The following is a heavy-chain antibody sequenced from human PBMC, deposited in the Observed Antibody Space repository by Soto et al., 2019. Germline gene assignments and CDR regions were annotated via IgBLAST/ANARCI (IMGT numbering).Heavy chain of an antibody. CDR3: ARHEAGGSLVYGMDV. J-gene: IGHJ6*02. D-gene: IGHD3-10*01. V-gene: IGHV4-59*08. CDR1: GGSISSYY. CDR2: IYYSGST. Sequence: SETLSLTCTVSGGSISSYYWSWIRQPPGKGLEWIGYIYYSGSTNYNPSLKSRVTISVDRSKNQFSLKLSSVTAADTAMYYCARHEAGGSLVYGMDVWGQGTTVTVSS.